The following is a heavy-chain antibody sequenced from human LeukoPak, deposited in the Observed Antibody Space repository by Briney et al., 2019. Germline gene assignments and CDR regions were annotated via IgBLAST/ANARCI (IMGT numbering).Heavy chain of an antibody. D-gene: IGHD6-19*01. CDR2: IYSGGST. CDR1: GFTVSSNY. CDR3: ARDRYSSGYDY. J-gene: IGHJ4*02. Sequence: GGSLRLSCAASGFTVSSNYMSWVRQAPGKGLEWVSVIYSGGSTYYADSVKGRFTISRDNSKNTLYLQMNSLRAEDTALYYCARDRYSSGYDYWGQGTLVTVSS. V-gene: IGHV3-53*01.